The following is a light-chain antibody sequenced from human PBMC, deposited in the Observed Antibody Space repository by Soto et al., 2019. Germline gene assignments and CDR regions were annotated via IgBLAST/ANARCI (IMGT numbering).Light chain of an antibody. CDR3: AAWDDSLKGVV. CDR2: GNN. J-gene: IGLJ2*01. CDR1: NSNIGSNA. V-gene: IGLV1-44*01. Sequence: QSVLTQPPSASGTPGQGVAISCSGSNSNIGSNAVNWYQQLPGTAPKRLISGNNQRPSGVPDRFSGSKSGTSAFLAISGLQSEDEADYYSAAWDDSLKGVVFGGGTKLTVL.